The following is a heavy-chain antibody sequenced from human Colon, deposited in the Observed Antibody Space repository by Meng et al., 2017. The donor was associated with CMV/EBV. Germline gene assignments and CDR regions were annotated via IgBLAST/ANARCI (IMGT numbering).Heavy chain of an antibody. V-gene: IGHV4-59*01. CDR3: ARDPAEMVMHNARGYFDS. J-gene: IGHJ4*02. CDR1: GDSIRGFY. CDR2: VYNSEST. D-gene: IGHD5-24*01. Sequence: SETLSLTCTVSGDSIRGFYWNWIRQSPGKGLEWIGYVYNSESTNYNPSLKSRVTISGDTSKNQISLRLTSVTAADTAVYFCARDPAEMVMHNARGYFDSWGQGT.